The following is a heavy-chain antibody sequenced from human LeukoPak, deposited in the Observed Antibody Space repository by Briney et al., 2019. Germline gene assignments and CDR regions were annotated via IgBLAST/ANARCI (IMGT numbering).Heavy chain of an antibody. D-gene: IGHD3-3*01. Sequence: PGGSLRLSCAASGFTVSGNYMSWVRQAPGKGLEWVSVIYSGGSTYYADSVKGRFTISRDNSKNTLYLQMNSLRAEDTAVYYCARSRITIFGDAFDIWGQGTMVTVSS. V-gene: IGHV3-53*01. CDR1: GFTVSGNY. J-gene: IGHJ3*02. CDR2: IYSGGST. CDR3: ARSRITIFGDAFDI.